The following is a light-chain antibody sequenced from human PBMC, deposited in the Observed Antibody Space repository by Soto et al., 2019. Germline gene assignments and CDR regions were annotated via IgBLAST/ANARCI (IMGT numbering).Light chain of an antibody. CDR2: DNS. Sequence: QSVLTQPASVSGAPGQGVTISCTGSSSNIGAGYDVYWYQQLPGTAPKLLIYDNSNRPSGVPDRFSGSKSGTSASLAIAGLQAEDEADYYCQSYASSLSVVFGGGTKLTVL. J-gene: IGLJ2*01. CDR1: SSNIGAGYD. CDR3: QSYASSLSVV. V-gene: IGLV1-40*01.